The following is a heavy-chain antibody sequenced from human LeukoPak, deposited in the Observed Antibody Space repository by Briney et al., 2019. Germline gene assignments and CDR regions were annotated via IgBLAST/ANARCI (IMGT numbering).Heavy chain of an antibody. J-gene: IGHJ4*02. Sequence: GGSVRLSCAASGFTVSSNYMSWVRQAPGKGLEWVSVIYSGGSTYYADSVKGRFTISRDNSKNTLYLQMNSLRAEDTAVYYCARVNSARGALDYWGQGTLVTVSS. V-gene: IGHV3-53*01. CDR3: ARVNSARGALDY. CDR1: GFTVSSNY. CDR2: IYSGGST. D-gene: IGHD3-10*01.